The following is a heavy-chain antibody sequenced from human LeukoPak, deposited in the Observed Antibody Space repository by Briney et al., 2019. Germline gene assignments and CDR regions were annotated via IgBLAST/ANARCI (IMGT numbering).Heavy chain of an antibody. J-gene: IGHJ4*02. CDR2: IYYRGST. Sequence: SETMSLTCTVSGGSISSIPYYWGWIRHPPGKGLEWIGTIYYRGSTYSNPSLNSRVTISLDTSKNQFSLRLRSVTAADTALYYCAREVRQVAAAGTDLDYWGQGTLVTVSS. D-gene: IGHD6-13*01. V-gene: IGHV4-39*02. CDR3: AREVRQVAAAGTDLDY. CDR1: GGSISSIPYY.